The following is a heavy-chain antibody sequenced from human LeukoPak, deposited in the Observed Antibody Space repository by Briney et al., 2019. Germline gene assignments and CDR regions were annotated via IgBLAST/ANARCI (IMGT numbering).Heavy chain of an antibody. CDR1: GFTFSSYA. V-gene: IGHV3-23*01. D-gene: IGHD6-19*01. CDR2: TSASGGST. Sequence: GGSLRLSCAASGFTFSSYAMTWVRQAPGKGLEWVSGTSASGGSTYYADSVKGRFTISRDNSKNTLFLQMNSLRADDTAVYYCVKSSTGWQWLPSSWGQGTLVTVSS. CDR3: VKSSTGWQWLPSS. J-gene: IGHJ4*02.